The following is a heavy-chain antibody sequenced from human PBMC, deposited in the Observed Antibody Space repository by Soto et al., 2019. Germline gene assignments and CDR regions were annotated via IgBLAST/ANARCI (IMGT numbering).Heavy chain of an antibody. D-gene: IGHD3-16*01. CDR1: GGSISSGGYY. CDR2: IYYSGST. Sequence: LSLTCTVSGGSISSGGYYWSWIRQHPGKGLEWIGYIYYSGSTYYNPSLKSRVTISVDTSKNQFSLKLSSVTAADTAVYYCARERTDGGFDYWGQGTLVTVSS. CDR3: ARERTDGGFDY. J-gene: IGHJ4*02. V-gene: IGHV4-31*03.